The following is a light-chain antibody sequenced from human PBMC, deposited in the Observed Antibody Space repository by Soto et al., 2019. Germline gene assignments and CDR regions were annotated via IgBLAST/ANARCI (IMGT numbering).Light chain of an antibody. CDR2: HNN. J-gene: IGLJ3*02. CDR3: GTWDSSRVVV. CDR1: SSNMGNNF. Sequence: QSLLTQPPSVSAAPGQKVTISCSGTSSNMGNNFVSWYQQLPGTAPKLLIYHNNKRPSGIPDRFSGSKSGTSATLGITGLQTGDEAHYYCGTWDSSRVVVFGGGTKLTVL. V-gene: IGLV1-51*01.